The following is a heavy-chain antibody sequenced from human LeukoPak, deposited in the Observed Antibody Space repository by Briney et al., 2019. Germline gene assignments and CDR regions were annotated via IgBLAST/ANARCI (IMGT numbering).Heavy chain of an antibody. CDR2: IYYGGST. Sequence: SQTLSPTCTVSGGSISSGDYYWSWIRQPPGKGLEWIGYIYYGGSTYYNPSLKSRVTISVDTSKNQFSLKLSSVTAADTAVYYCARDRVVMTAFDIWGQGTMVTVSS. V-gene: IGHV4-30-4*01. CDR3: ARDRVVMTAFDI. CDR1: GGSISSGDYY. J-gene: IGHJ3*02. D-gene: IGHD3-3*01.